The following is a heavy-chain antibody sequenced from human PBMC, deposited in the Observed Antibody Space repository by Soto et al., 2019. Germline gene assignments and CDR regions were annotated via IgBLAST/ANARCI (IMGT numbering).Heavy chain of an antibody. J-gene: IGHJ4*02. CDR2: ISGSGGST. D-gene: IGHD2-2*01. Sequence: PGGSLRLSCAASGFTFSSYAMSWVRQAPGKGLEWVSAISGSGGSTYYADSMKGRFTISRDNSKNTLYLQMNSLRAEDTAVYYCAKDGERGYCSITRCYRRWPAHFDYWGQGTLVTVSS. V-gene: IGHV3-23*01. CDR3: AKDGERGYCSITRCYRRWPAHFDY. CDR1: GFTFSSYA.